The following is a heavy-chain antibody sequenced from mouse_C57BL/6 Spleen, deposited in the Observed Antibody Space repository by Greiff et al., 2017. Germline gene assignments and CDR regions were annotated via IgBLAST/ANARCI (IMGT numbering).Heavy chain of an antibody. CDR1: GYSFTDYN. CDR3: ARQVTTVVAVYYYAMDY. D-gene: IGHD1-1*01. J-gene: IGHJ4*01. V-gene: IGHV1-39*01. Sequence: EVKLVESGPELVKPGASVKISCKASGYSFTDYNMNWVKQSNGKSLEWIGVINPNYGTTSYNQKFKGKATLTVDQSSSTAYMQLNSLTSEDSAVYYCARQVTTVVAVYYYAMDYWGQGTSVTVSS. CDR2: INPNYGTT.